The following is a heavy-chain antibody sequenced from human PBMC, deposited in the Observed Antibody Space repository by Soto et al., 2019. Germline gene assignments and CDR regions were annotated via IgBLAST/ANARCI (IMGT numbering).Heavy chain of an antibody. Sequence: AGGSLRLSCAASGFTFGTYAMHWVRQAPGKGLEWVAVIYYDGSNRYYGDAVKGRFTISRDNSKSTLYLQMSSLRAEDTAVYYCARAFCTNGVCYYFFDSWGHGTLVTVSS. CDR1: GFTFGTYA. V-gene: IGHV3-33*01. J-gene: IGHJ4*01. D-gene: IGHD2-8*01. CDR2: IYYDGSNR. CDR3: ARAFCTNGVCYYFFDS.